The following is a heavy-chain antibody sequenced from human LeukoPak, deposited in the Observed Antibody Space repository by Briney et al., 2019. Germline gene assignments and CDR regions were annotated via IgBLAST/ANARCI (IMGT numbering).Heavy chain of an antibody. CDR2: IYYSGNT. CDR1: GGSISSSSYY. Sequence: PSETLSLTCTVSGGSISSSSYYWGWIRQPPGQGLEWIGTIYYSGNTYSNPSLKSRVTISIDTSKNQFSLKLSSVTAADTAVYYCARLSSASLLSYFHHWGQGTLVTVSS. V-gene: IGHV4-39*01. J-gene: IGHJ1*01. D-gene: IGHD2-15*01. CDR3: ARLSSASLLSYFHH.